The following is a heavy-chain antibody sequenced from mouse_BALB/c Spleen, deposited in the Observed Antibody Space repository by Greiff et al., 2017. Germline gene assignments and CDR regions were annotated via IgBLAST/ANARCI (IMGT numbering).Heavy chain of an antibody. CDR2: IWAGGSK. CDR3: ARFHYYGRGYAMDY. CDR1: GFSLTSYG. V-gene: IGHV2-9*02. Sequence: VQGVESGPGLVAPSQSLSITCTVSGFSLTSYGVHWVRQPPGKGLEWLGVIWAGGSKNYNSALMSRLSISKDNSKSQVFLKMNSLQTDDTAMYYVARFHYYGRGYAMDYWGQGTSVTVSS. D-gene: IGHD1-2*01. J-gene: IGHJ4*01.